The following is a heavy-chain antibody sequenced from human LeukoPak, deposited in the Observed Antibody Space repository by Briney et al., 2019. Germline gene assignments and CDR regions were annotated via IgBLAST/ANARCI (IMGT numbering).Heavy chain of an antibody. CDR1: GFTFSSYA. V-gene: IGHV3-23*01. D-gene: IGHD6-19*01. J-gene: IGHJ4*02. Sequence: GGSLRLSCAASGFTFSSYAMSWVRQAPEKGLEWVSHMSGSGSGTYYADSVKGRLTISRDNSKNTLYLQMNSLRAEDTAVYYCAKDSSGWYGGFVDYWGQGTLVTVSS. CDR3: AKDSSGWYGGFVDY. CDR2: MSGSGSGT.